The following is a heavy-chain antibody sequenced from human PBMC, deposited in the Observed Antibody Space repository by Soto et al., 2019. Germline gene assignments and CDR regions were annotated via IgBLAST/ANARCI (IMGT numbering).Heavy chain of an antibody. D-gene: IGHD3-16*01. J-gene: IGHJ6*02. V-gene: IGHV1-18*01. CDR2: ISPYTGNT. CDR3: VMVDNYVTPTPQDV. CDR1: GYIFVNYG. Sequence: QVQLVQSGDEVKKPGASVKVSCKASGYIFVNYGIAWVRQAPGQGLEWMGWISPYTGNTHSATKIQGRLTMTTDTSTSTAYMDLWSRTSHDTAVYYCVMVDNYVTPTPQDVWGQATTVTVSS.